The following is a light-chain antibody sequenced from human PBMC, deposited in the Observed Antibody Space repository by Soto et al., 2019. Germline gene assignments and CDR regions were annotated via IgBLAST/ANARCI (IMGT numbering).Light chain of an antibody. CDR3: QSYDSSLSGWV. J-gene: IGLJ3*02. CDR2: GNN. V-gene: IGLV1-40*01. Sequence: QSVLTQAPSVSGAPGQKVTISCTRSSSNIGAAYDVHWYQHLPGTAPKLLIYGNNNRPSGVPDRFSGSKSGTSASLAITGLQAEDEADYDCQSYDSSLSGWVFGGGTKLTVL. CDR1: SSNIGAAYD.